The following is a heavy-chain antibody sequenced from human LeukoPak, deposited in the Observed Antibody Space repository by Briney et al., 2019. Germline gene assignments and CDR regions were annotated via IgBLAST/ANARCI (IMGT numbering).Heavy chain of an antibody. J-gene: IGHJ6*02. V-gene: IGHV4-59*08. CDR1: GGSISSCY. D-gene: IGHD6-13*01. CDR3: ARHSAAGIYYYYGMDV. Sequence: PSETLSLTCTVSGGSISSCYWSWIRQPPRKGLEWIGYIYYSGSTNYNPSLKSRVTISVDTSKNQFSLKLSSVTAADTAVYYCARHSAAGIYYYYGMDVWGQGTTVTVSS. CDR2: IYYSGST.